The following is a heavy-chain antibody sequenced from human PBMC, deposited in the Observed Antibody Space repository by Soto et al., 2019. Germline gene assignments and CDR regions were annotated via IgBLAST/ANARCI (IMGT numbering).Heavy chain of an antibody. CDR2: INPNSGGT. CDR3: ARACITIFGVVIIQACYYGMDV. V-gene: IGHV1-2*02. J-gene: IGHJ6*02. Sequence: ASVKVSCKASGYTFTGYYMHWVRQAPGQGLEWMGWINPNSGGTNYAQKFQGRVTMTRDTSISTAYMELSRLRSDDTAVYYCARACITIFGVVIIQACYYGMDVWGQGTTVTV. D-gene: IGHD3-3*01. CDR1: GYTFTGYY.